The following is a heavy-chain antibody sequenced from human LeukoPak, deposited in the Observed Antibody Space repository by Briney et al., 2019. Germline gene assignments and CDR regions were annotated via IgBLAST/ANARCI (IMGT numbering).Heavy chain of an antibody. CDR2: IFPSGGEI. V-gene: IGHV3-23*01. Sequence: GGSLRLSCAASGFTFSTFAMIWVRQPPGKGLEWVSSIFPSGGEIHYANSVRGRFTISRDNSKSILSLQMNSLIAEDTAIYYCATYRQVLLPFESWGQGTLATVSS. CDR3: ATYRQVLLPFES. J-gene: IGHJ4*02. CDR1: GFTFSTFA. D-gene: IGHD5-18*01.